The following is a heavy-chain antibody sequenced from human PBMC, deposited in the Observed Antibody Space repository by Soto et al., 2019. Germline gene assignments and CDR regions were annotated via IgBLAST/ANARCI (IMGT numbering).Heavy chain of an antibody. CDR2: ISGGGRPI. D-gene: IGHD3-10*01. CDR3: ARDLGGAFDS. V-gene: IGHV3-48*02. Sequence: EVQLVESGGGSVQPGGSLRLSCAASGFTFSTFSMNWVRQAPGRGLEWISYISGGGRPISYADSVKGRFTISRDNAKNSLYLQMYSLTDEYTAVYYCARDLGGAFDSWGQGTLVTVSS. J-gene: IGHJ4*02. CDR1: GFTFSTFS.